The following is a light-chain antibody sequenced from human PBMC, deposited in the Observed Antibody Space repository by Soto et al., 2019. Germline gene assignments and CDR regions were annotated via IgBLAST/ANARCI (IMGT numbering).Light chain of an antibody. CDR1: QNVYNN. CDR2: DAS. J-gene: IGKJ4*01. Sequence: EIVMTQSPATLSVSPGERATLSCKASQNVYNNLAWYQLRPGQPPRLLIYDASTRATGISARFSGSGYGTEFTLTISSLQSEDFAVYFCQQCRNWPLTFGGGTKVDIK. CDR3: QQCRNWPLT. V-gene: IGKV3-15*01.